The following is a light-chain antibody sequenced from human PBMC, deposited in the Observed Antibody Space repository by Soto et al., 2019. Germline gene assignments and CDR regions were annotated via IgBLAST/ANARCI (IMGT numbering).Light chain of an antibody. J-gene: IGLJ1*01. CDR2: DVS. CDR1: SGDVGGYNF. Sequence: QSALTQPASESGSPGQSITISCTGTSGDVGGYNFVSWYQHHSDKAPKLMIYDVSNRPSGVSNRFSGSKSGDTASLTISGLQAEDEADYYCSSYAGSTTLYVFGTGTKLTVL. CDR3: SSYAGSTTLYV. V-gene: IGLV2-14*03.